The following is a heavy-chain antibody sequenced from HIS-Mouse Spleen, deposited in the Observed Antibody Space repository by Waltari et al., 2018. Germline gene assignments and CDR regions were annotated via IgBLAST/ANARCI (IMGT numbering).Heavy chain of an antibody. CDR3: AREFHDFWSGYYGGDKKHDAFDI. Sequence: QVQLQESGPGLVKPSETLSLTCTVSGGSISSYYWSWIRQPAGKGLEWIGRIYTSGGTTYNPSLKSRVTMSGDTSKNQFSLKLSSVTAADTAVYYCAREFHDFWSGYYGGDKKHDAFDIWGQGTMVTVSS. CDR2: IYTSGGT. J-gene: IGHJ3*02. CDR1: GGSISSYY. V-gene: IGHV4-4*07. D-gene: IGHD3-3*01.